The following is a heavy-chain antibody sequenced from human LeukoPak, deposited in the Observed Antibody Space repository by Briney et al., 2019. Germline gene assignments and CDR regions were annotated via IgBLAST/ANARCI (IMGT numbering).Heavy chain of an antibody. CDR1: GGTFSSYA. D-gene: IGHD3-22*01. Sequence: ASVKVSCKASGGTFSSYAISWVRQAPGQGLEWMGWMNPNSGNTGYAQKFQGRVTMTRNTSISTAYMELSSLRSEDTAVYYCARERYYYDSSGYYDNWFDPWGQGTLVTVSS. CDR3: ARERYYYDSSGYYDNWFDP. J-gene: IGHJ5*02. CDR2: MNPNSGNT. V-gene: IGHV1-8*02.